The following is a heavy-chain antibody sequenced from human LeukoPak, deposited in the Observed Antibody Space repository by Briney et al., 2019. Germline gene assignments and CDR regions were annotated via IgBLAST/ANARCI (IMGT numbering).Heavy chain of an antibody. V-gene: IGHV1-2*02. CDR2: INPNSGGT. CDR1: GYTFTGYY. CDR3: ARVYCSSTSCCALDY. D-gene: IGHD2-2*01. Sequence: ASVKVSCKASGYTFTGYYMHWVRQAPGQGLEWMGWINPNSGGTNYAQKFQGRVTMTRDTSISTAYMELSRLRSDDTAVYYCARVYCSSTSCCALDYWGQGTLVTVSS. J-gene: IGHJ4*02.